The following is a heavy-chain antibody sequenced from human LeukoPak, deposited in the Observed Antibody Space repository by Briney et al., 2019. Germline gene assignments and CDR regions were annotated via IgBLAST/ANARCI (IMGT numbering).Heavy chain of an antibody. J-gene: IGHJ5*02. CDR3: ARAVGYYYDSSGYLDP. D-gene: IGHD3-22*01. V-gene: IGHV4-30-2*01. CDR2: IYHSGST. CDR1: GGSISSGGYS. Sequence: SETLSLTCAVSGGSISSGGYSWSWIRQPPGKGLEWIVYIYHSGSTYYNPSLKSRVTISVYRSKNQFSLKLSSVTAADTAVYYCARAVGYYYDSSGYLDPWGQGTLVTVSS.